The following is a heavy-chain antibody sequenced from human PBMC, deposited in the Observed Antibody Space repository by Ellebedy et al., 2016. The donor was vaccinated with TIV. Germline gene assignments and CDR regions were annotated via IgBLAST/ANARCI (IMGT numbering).Heavy chain of an antibody. V-gene: IGHV1-2*04. J-gene: IGHJ4*02. D-gene: IGHD1-26*01. CDR1: GYTFTTYY. CDR3: ARDGGSYSDFDY. CDR2: INPNSGGT. Sequence: AASVKVSCKASGYTFTTYYMHWVRQAPGQGLEWMGWINPNSGGTNYAQKFQGWVTMTRDTSISTAYMELSRLRSDDTAVYYYARDGGSYSDFDYWGQGTLVTVSS.